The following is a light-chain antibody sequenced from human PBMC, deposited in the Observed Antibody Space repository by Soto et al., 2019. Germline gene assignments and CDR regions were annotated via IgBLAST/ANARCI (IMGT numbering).Light chain of an antibody. CDR3: QQTYIAPRT. J-gene: IGKJ1*01. CDR1: QTISMF. CDR2: AAS. V-gene: IGKV1-39*01. Sequence: DIQMTQSPSSLSASVGDRVSISCRASQTISMFLNWYQQKPGKAPNVLIYAASSLQGGVPSRFSGSGSGTDFTLTISSLQPEDFGTYYCQQTYIAPRTFGQGTKVEI.